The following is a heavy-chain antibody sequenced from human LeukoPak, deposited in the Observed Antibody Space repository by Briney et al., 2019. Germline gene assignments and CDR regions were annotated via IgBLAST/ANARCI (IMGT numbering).Heavy chain of an antibody. CDR2: INPDSGDT. D-gene: IGHD6-13*01. CDR3: ARVEAARSGWSLFAFDI. J-gene: IGHJ3*02. V-gene: IGHV1-2*02. Sequence: ASVKVSCKASGYTFTGYCIHWVRQAPGQGLEWMGWINPDSGDTNYAQRFQGRVTMTRDTSISTAYMELSRLRSDDTAVYYCARVEAARSGWSLFAFDIWGQGTMVTVSS. CDR1: GYTFTGYC.